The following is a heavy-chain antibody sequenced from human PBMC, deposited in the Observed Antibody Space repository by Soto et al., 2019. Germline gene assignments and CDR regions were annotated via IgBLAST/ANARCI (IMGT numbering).Heavy chain of an antibody. V-gene: IGHV3-9*01. CDR2: ISWNSGSI. CDR1: GFTFDDYA. Sequence: EVQLVESGGGLVQPGRSLRLSCAASGFTFDDYAMHWVRQAPGKGLEWVSGISWNSGSIGYADSVKGRFTISRDNAKNSLYLQMNSLRAEDTALYYCAKTRVYSYGGDAFDIWGQGTMVTVSS. CDR3: AKTRVYSYGGDAFDI. J-gene: IGHJ3*02. D-gene: IGHD5-18*01.